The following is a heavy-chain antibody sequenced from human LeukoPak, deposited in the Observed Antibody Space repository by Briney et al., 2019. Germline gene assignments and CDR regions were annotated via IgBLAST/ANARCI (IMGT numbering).Heavy chain of an antibody. Sequence: SETLSLTCTVSGGSISSYYWSWIRPPPGKGLEWIGYIYYSGSTNYNPSLKSRVTISVDTSKNQFSLKLSSVTAADTAVYYCARDLLTVDAFDIWGQGTMVTVSS. CDR3: ARDLLTVDAFDI. D-gene: IGHD2-15*01. CDR2: IYYSGST. V-gene: IGHV4-59*01. J-gene: IGHJ3*02. CDR1: GGSISSYY.